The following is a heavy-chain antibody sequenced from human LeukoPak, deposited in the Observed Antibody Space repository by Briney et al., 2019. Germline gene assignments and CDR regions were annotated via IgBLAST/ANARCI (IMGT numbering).Heavy chain of an antibody. J-gene: IGHJ4*02. V-gene: IGHV3-66*01. CDR3: AKDYGGNSGNDY. D-gene: IGHD4-23*01. CDR1: GFTVSSNY. Sequence: GGSLRLFCAASGFTVSSNYMSWVRQAPGKGLEWVSVIYSGGSTYYADSVKGRFTISRDNSKNTLYLQMNSLRAEDTAVYYCAKDYGGNSGNDYWGQGTLVTVSS. CDR2: IYSGGST.